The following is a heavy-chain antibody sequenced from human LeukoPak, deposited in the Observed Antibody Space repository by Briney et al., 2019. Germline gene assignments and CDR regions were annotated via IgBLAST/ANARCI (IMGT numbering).Heavy chain of an antibody. CDR3: ARDTGWTYPFDY. V-gene: IGHV6-1*01. D-gene: IGHD3/OR15-3a*01. J-gene: IGHJ4*02. CDR1: GDSVSSNSAA. Sequence: SQTLSLTCAISGDSVSSNSAAWNWIRQSPSRGLEWLGRTFYRSKWYNGYAVSFKSRVTINPDTSKNQFSLQLDSVTPEDTAVYYCARDTGWTYPFDYWGQGTLVTVSS. CDR2: TFYRSKWYN.